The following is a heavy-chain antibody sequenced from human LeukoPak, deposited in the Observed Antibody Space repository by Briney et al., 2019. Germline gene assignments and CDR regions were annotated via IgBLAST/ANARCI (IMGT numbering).Heavy chain of an antibody. Sequence: GGSLRLSCAASGFTFSSYAMSWVRQAPGKGLEWVSAISGSGGSTYYADSVKGRFTISRGNSKNTLYLQMNSLRAEDTAVYYCAKAVWDSSGYDYWGQGTLVTVSS. J-gene: IGHJ4*02. D-gene: IGHD6-19*01. CDR3: AKAVWDSSGYDY. CDR1: GFTFSSYA. CDR2: ISGSGGST. V-gene: IGHV3-23*01.